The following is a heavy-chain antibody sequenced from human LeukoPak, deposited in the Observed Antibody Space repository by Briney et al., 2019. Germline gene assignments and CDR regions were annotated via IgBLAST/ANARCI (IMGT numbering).Heavy chain of an antibody. D-gene: IGHD3-10*01. CDR2: ISSGSSYI. Sequence: PGGSLRLSCAASGFTFSSYSMNWVRQAPGKGLEWVSSISSGSSYIYYADSVKGRFTISRDNAKNSLYLQMNSLRAEDTAVYYCTRDRLLWFGEASRAPHDYWGQGTLVTVSS. V-gene: IGHV3-21*01. CDR1: GFTFSSYS. CDR3: TRDRLLWFGEASRAPHDY. J-gene: IGHJ4*02.